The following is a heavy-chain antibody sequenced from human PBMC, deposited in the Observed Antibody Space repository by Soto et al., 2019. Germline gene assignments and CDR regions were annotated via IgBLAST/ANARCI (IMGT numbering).Heavy chain of an antibody. D-gene: IGHD1-26*01. CDR1: GAPVSSETHF. J-gene: IGHJ4*02. V-gene: IGHV4-61*01. CDR3: AREDMSGTYYFDY. Sequence: QVQLQESGPGLVKPSETLSLTCTVSGAPVSSETHFWTWIRQPPGKGLEWIGYMYYSGITNSNPALKSRVTLSVDRSRNQFSLRLNSVTAADTAVYYCAREDMSGTYYFDYWGPGTLVTVSS. CDR2: MYYSGIT.